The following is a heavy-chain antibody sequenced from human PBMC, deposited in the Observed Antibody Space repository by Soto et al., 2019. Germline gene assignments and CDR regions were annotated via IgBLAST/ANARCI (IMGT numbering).Heavy chain of an antibody. Sequence: SETLSLTCTVSGCSITSNHWWSWVRQAPGKGLEWIGEIFHRGTSHHNPSLESRVTLSVDKSKNQFSLMLTSVTAADTAVYYCASKYCTATICYIFDNWGQGAFVTVSS. D-gene: IGHD2-8*02. CDR2: IFHRGTS. CDR3: ASKYCTATICYIFDN. CDR1: GCSITSNHW. V-gene: IGHV4-4*02. J-gene: IGHJ4*02.